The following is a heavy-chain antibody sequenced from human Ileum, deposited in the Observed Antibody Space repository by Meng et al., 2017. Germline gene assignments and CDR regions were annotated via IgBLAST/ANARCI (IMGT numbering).Heavy chain of an antibody. CDR3: ARHGGYYQDF. V-gene: IGHV4-4*02. D-gene: IGHD4-23*01. CDR2: IDHLGIA. J-gene: IGHJ4*02. Sequence: QVQLQESGPGLWKASETLSLTCSVSGASMSVVSYWSWVRQSPGKGLEWIGQIDHLGIAYYKPSLKSRVTMSIDQSKSQFSLRLTSVSAADTAVYYCARHGGYYQDFWGQGTLVTVSS. CDR1: GASMSVVSY.